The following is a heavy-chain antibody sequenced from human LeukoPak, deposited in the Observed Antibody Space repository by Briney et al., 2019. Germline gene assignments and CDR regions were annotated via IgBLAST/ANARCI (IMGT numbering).Heavy chain of an antibody. CDR3: ARLSVYSYGLFDY. J-gene: IGHJ4*02. D-gene: IGHD5-18*01. CDR1: GGSISSSSYY. CDR2: IYYSGST. V-gene: IGHV4-39*01. Sequence: PSETLSLTCTVSGGSISSSSYYWGWIRQPPGKGLEWIGSIYYSGSTYYNPSLKSRVTISVDTSKNQFSLKLSSVTAADTAVYYCARLSVYSYGLFDYWGQGTLVAVSS.